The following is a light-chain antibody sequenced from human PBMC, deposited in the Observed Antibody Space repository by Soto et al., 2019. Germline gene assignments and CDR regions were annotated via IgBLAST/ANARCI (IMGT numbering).Light chain of an antibody. CDR1: SSDVGGYNY. Sequence: QSALTQPASVSGSPGQSITISCTGTSSDVGGYNYVSWYQQYPGKAPKLLMYVVDSRPSGVSSRFSGSKSGNTASLTISGLQSEDEAEYYCNSYTSSNTFVFGTGTKLTVL. CDR2: VVD. J-gene: IGLJ1*01. CDR3: NSYTSSNTFV. V-gene: IGLV2-14*01.